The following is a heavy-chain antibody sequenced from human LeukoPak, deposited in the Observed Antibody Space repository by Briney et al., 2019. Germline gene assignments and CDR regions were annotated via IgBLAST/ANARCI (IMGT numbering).Heavy chain of an antibody. V-gene: IGHV1-18*01. J-gene: IGHJ4*02. CDR2: ISAYNGNT. CDR1: GGTFSSYG. D-gene: IGHD7-27*01. CDR3: ARDLANWPFDY. Sequence: ASVKVSCKASGGTFSSYGISWVRQAPGQGLEWMGWISAYNGNTNYAQKLQGRVTMTTDTSTSTAYMELRSLRSDDTAVYYCARDLANWPFDYWGQGTLVTVSS.